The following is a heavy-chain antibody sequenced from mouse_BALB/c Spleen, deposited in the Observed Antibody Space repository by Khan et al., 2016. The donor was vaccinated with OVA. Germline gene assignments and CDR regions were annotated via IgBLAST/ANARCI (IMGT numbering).Heavy chain of an antibody. D-gene: IGHD2-1*01. CDR2: IFPGTGTT. V-gene: IGHV1S132*01. Sequence: QVQLKQSGAEVVKPGASVNLSCKTSGYTFTNYWIQWVKQRPGQGLGWIGEIFPGTGTTYYNENFKDKATLPIDTSSTTAYMQLSSLNSEDSAVYFCARGYFGNYEFAYWGQGTLVTVSA. CDR1: GYTFTNYW. CDR3: ARGYFGNYEFAY. J-gene: IGHJ3*01.